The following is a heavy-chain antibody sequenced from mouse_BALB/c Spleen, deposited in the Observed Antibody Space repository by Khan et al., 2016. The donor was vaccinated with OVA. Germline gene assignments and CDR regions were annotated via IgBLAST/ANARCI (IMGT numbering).Heavy chain of an antibody. CDR3: ARPPITTVVATSYWFFDV. CDR1: GFTFSSYA. J-gene: IGHJ1*01. D-gene: IGHD1-1*01. V-gene: IGHV5-9-3*01. Sequence: EVKLVESGGDLVKPGGSLKLSCAASGFTFSSYAMSWVRQTPEKRLEWVATIGNGGSYTYYPDSVKGRFTISRDNAKNTLDLQMSSLRSEDTAMYYCARPPITTVVATSYWFFDVWGAGTTVTVST. CDR2: IGNGGSYT.